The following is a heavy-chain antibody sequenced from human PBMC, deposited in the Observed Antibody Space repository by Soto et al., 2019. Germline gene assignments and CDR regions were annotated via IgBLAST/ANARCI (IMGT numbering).Heavy chain of an antibody. D-gene: IGHD2-2*01. V-gene: IGHV4-30-2*01. CDR3: ARVPDR. CDR2: IYHSGST. J-gene: IGHJ5*02. Sequence: SDTLSLTWGVSGGSISSGGYSWSWIRQPPGKGLEWIGYIYHSGSTYYNPSLKSRVTISVDRSKNQFSLKLSSVTAAETAVYYCARVPDRWGQGTLVTVSS. CDR1: GGSISSGGYS.